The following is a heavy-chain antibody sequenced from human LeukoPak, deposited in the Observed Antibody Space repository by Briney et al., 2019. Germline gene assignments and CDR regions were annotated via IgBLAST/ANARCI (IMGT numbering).Heavy chain of an antibody. Sequence: GGSLRLSCAASGFTFSDWYMSWIRQAPGKGLEWVSYIDMSGRTIYYADSVKGRFTISRDNARNSLYLQMSSLRTEDTAVYYCARGHYGLDVWGQGTTVTVSS. V-gene: IGHV3-11*01. CDR2: IDMSGRTI. CDR1: GFTFSDWY. CDR3: ARGHYGLDV. J-gene: IGHJ6*02.